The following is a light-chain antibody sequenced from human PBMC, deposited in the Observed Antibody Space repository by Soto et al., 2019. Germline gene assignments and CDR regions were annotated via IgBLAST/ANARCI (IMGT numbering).Light chain of an antibody. CDR2: GAS. CDR3: QQYNNWPPLT. J-gene: IGKJ4*01. V-gene: IGKV3D-15*01. Sequence: EIVMTQSPATLSVSPGERATLSCIARQSVSSNLPWSRQKPGQAPRLLIYGASTRATGIPTRFSGSGSGTEFTLTMSSLQSEDFAVYYCQQYNNWPPLTVGGGTKVEIK. CDR1: QSVSSN.